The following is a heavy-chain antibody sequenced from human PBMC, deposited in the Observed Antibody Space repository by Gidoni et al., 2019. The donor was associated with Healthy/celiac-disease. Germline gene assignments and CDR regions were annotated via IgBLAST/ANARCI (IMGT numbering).Heavy chain of an antibody. CDR3: AKDMGYSYGSYMDV. J-gene: IGHJ6*03. V-gene: IGHV3-9*01. Sequence: EVQLVESGGGLVQPGRSLRLSCAASGFTFDDYAMHWVRQAPGKGLEWVSGISWNSGSIGYADSVKGRFTISRDNAKNSLYLQMNSLRAEDTALYHCAKDMGYSYGSYMDVWGKGTTVTVSS. D-gene: IGHD5-18*01. CDR2: ISWNSGSI. CDR1: GFTFDDYA.